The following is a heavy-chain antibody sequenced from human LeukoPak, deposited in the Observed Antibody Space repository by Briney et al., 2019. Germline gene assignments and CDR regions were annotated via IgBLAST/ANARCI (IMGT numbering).Heavy chain of an antibody. V-gene: IGHV3-53*04. CDR3: ARGDFWSGYYTGLY. J-gene: IGHJ4*02. CDR1: GFTVTTNY. Sequence: GGSLRLSCAASGFTVTTNYMSWVRQAPGKGLEWVSVIYGGGSTHYADSVKGRFTISRHNSKNTLYLQMDSLRDEDTAVYYCARGDFWSGYYTGLYWGQGTLVTVSS. D-gene: IGHD3-3*01. CDR2: IYGGGST.